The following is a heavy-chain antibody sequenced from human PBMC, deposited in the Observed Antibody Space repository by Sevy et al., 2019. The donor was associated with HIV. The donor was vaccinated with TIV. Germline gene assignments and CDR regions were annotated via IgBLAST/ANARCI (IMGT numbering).Heavy chain of an antibody. CDR3: ARVSPPLTWIFGVVITWVWFDR. V-gene: IGHV4-31*03. Sequence: SETLSLTCTVSGGSISSGGYYWSWIRQHPGKGLEWIGYIYYSGSTYYNPSLRNRVTISVDTSKNQFSLKLSSVTAADTAVYYCARVSPPLTWIFGVVITWVWFDRWGQRTLVTVSS. D-gene: IGHD3-3*01. CDR2: IYYSGST. CDR1: GGSISSGGYY. J-gene: IGHJ5*02.